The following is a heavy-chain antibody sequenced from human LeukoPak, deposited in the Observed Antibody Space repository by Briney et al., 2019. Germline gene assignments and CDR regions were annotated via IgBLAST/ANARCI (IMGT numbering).Heavy chain of an antibody. D-gene: IGHD6-19*01. Sequence: GASVKVSCKASGYTFTSYDINWVRQATGQGLEWMGWMNPNSGNTSYAQKFQGRVTMTRNTSISTAYMELSSLRSEDTAVYYCARTNKQWLVLGYWGQGTLVTVSS. V-gene: IGHV1-8*01. CDR3: ARTNKQWLVLGY. CDR1: GYTFTSYD. J-gene: IGHJ4*02. CDR2: MNPNSGNT.